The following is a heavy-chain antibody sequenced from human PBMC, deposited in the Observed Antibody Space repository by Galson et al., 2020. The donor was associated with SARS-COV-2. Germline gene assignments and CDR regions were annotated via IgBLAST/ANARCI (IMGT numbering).Heavy chain of an antibody. J-gene: IGHJ4*02. CDR3: TTAYYYDSSGYYYGGY. D-gene: IGHD3-22*01. CDR2: IKSKTDGGTT. Sequence: LSLPCAASGFTFSNAWMSWVRQAPGKGLEWVGRIKSKTDGGTTDYAAPVKGRFTISRDDSKNTLYLQMNSLKTEDTAVYYCTTAYYYDSSGYYYGGYWGQGTLVTVSS. CDR1: GFTFSNAW. V-gene: IGHV3-15*01.